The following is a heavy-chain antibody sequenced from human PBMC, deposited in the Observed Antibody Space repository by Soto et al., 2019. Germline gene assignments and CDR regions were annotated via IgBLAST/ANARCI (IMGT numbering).Heavy chain of an antibody. CDR1: GGSISSYY. D-gene: IGHD6-6*01. Sequence: NPSETLSLTCTVSGGSISSYYWSWIRQPPGKGLEWIGYIYYSGSTNYNPSLKSRVTISVDTSKNQFSLKLSSVTAADTAVYYCARAPGRYSSSPSYYFDYWGQGTLVTVSS. CDR3: ARAPGRYSSSPSYYFDY. J-gene: IGHJ4*02. CDR2: IYYSGST. V-gene: IGHV4-59*01.